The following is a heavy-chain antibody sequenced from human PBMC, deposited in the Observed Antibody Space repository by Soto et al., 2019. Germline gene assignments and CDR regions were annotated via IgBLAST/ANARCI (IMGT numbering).Heavy chain of an antibody. Sequence: GASVKVSCKASGYTFTSYGISWVRQATGQGLEWMGWMNPNSGNTGYAQKFQGRVTMTRNTSISTAYMELSSLRSEDTAVYYCAREYCSGGSCYSDRFDYWGQGTLVTVSS. CDR2: MNPNSGNT. D-gene: IGHD2-15*01. CDR1: GYTFTSYG. J-gene: IGHJ4*02. CDR3: AREYCSGGSCYSDRFDY. V-gene: IGHV1-8*02.